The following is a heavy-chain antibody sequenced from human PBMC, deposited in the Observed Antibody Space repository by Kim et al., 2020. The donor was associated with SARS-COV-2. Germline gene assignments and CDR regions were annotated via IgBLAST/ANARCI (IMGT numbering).Heavy chain of an antibody. CDR2: INTDGGST. CDR1: GFTFSNYA. Sequence: GGSLRLSCAASGFTFSNYAMHWVRQAPGKGLEYVSAINTDGGSTYYANSVKGRFTISRDNSKNTLYLQMGSLRPEDMAVYYCARVGGNDVFDIWGQGTMVTFSS. V-gene: IGHV3-64*01. D-gene: IGHD3-16*01. J-gene: IGHJ3*02. CDR3: ARVGGNDVFDI.